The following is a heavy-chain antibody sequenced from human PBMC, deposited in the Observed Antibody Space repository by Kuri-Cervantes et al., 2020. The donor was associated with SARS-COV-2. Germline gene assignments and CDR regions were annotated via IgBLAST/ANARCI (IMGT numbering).Heavy chain of an antibody. CDR3: AKDQHGIVVVVAAIDY. CDR2: ISSSGSTI. CDR1: GFTFSDYY. Sequence: GESLKISCAASGFTFSDYYMSWIRQAPGKGLEWVSYISSSGSTIYYADSVKGRSTISRDNAKNSLYLQMNSLRAEDTAVYYCAKDQHGIVVVVAAIDYWGQGALVTVSS. J-gene: IGHJ4*02. V-gene: IGHV3-11*04. D-gene: IGHD2-15*01.